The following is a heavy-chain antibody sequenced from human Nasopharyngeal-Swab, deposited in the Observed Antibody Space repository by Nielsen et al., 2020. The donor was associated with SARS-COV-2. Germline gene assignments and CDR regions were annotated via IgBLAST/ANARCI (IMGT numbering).Heavy chain of an antibody. V-gene: IGHV4-34*01. CDR3: ARLYCSSTSCPDY. CDR1: GGSFSGYY. CDR2: INHRGST. Sequence: GSLRLSCAVYGGSFSGYYWSWIRQPPGKGLEWIGEINHRGSTNYNPSLKSRVTISLDTFKNQFSLKLSSVTAADTAVYYCARLYCSSTSCPDYWGQGTLVTVSS. J-gene: IGHJ4*02. D-gene: IGHD2-2*01.